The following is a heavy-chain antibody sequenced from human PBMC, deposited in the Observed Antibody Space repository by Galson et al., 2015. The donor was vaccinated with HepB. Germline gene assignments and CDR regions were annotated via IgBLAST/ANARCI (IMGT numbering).Heavy chain of an antibody. D-gene: IGHD1-26*01. Sequence: SLRLSCAASGFTFSSYSINWVRQAPGKGLEWVSSISSSSKYIYYADSVKGRFTISRDNAKNSLYLQMNSLRAEDTAVYYCARGWEQYFDYWGQGTLVTVSS. CDR3: ARGWEQYFDY. V-gene: IGHV3-21*01. CDR2: ISSSSKYI. J-gene: IGHJ4*02. CDR1: GFTFSSYS.